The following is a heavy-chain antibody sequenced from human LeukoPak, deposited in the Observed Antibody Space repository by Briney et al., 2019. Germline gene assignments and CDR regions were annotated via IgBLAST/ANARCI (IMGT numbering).Heavy chain of an antibody. Sequence: PGGSLRLSCAASGFTFSSYAMTWVRQAPGRGVEWVSTISGSGGSTYYADSVKGRFTISRDNSKNTLYLQMNSLRAEDTAVYYCARDLLKWDYWGQGTLVTVSS. J-gene: IGHJ4*02. D-gene: IGHD2-8*01. V-gene: IGHV3-23*01. CDR2: ISGSGGST. CDR1: GFTFSSYA. CDR3: ARDLLKWDY.